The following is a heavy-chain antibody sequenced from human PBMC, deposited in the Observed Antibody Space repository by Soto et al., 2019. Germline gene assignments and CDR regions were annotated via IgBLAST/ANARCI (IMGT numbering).Heavy chain of an antibody. CDR1: GFTFSSYG. V-gene: IGHV3-33*01. Sequence: GGSLRLSCAASGFTFSSYGMHWVRQAPGKGLEWVAVIWYDGSNKYYADSVKGRFTISRDNSKNTLYLQMNSLRAEDTAVYYCARDLRRGYSYGFFSYGMDVWGQGTTVTVSS. D-gene: IGHD5-18*01. CDR3: ARDLRRGYSYGFFSYGMDV. CDR2: IWYDGSNK. J-gene: IGHJ6*02.